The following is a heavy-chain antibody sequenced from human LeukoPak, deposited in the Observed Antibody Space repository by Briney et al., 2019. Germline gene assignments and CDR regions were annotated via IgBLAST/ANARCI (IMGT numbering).Heavy chain of an antibody. D-gene: IGHD3-10*01. CDR1: GFTFSSYS. Sequence: GGSLRLSCAASGFTFSSYSMNWVRQAPGKGLEWVSSISSSSSYIYYAGSVKGRFTISRDNAKNSLYLQMNSLRAEDTAVYYCARDRFGGSYYFDYWGQGTLVTVSS. CDR3: ARDRFGGSYYFDY. J-gene: IGHJ4*02. V-gene: IGHV3-21*01. CDR2: ISSSSSYI.